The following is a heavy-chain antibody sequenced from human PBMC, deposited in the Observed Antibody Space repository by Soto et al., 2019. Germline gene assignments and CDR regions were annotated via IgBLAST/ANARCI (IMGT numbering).Heavy chain of an antibody. CDR1: GYTFKSYQ. V-gene: IGHV1-3*04. CDR2: INISNGNT. J-gene: IGHJ4*02. Sequence: GASVKVSCKASGYTFKSYQIYWVRQAPGQRLECMGWINISNGNTEYSQNFQGRVTMTRDTSASTAYMELSSLRSEDTAVYYCARDTDLTLVTTLDYWGQGTPVTVSS. CDR3: ARDTDLTLVTTLDY. D-gene: IGHD4-17*01.